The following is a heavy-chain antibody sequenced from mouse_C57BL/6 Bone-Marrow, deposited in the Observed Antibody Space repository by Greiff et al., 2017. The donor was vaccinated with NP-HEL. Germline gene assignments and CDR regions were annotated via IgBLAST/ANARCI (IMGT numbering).Heavy chain of an antibody. CDR2: ISYAGSN. Sequence: EVQLVESGPGLVKPSQSLSLTCSVTGYSITSGYYWNWIRQFPGNKLECMGYISYAGSNNYTPSLKNRISITRDTSKNQFFLKLNSVTTEDTATDYCARDWGGRLVFYWYCDVGVTGTTVTVSS. D-gene: IGHD2-10*02. J-gene: IGHJ1*03. CDR3: ARDWGGRLVFYWYCDV. CDR1: GYSITSGYY. V-gene: IGHV3-6*01.